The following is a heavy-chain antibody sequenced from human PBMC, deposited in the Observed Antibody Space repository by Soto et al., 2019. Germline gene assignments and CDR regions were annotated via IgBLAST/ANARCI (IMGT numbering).Heavy chain of an antibody. J-gene: IGHJ2*01. V-gene: IGHV3-30*18. D-gene: IGHD6-13*01. CDR1: GFTFSSYG. CDR2: ISYDGSNK. CDR3: AKDRGIAAAAIYWYFDL. Sequence: QVQLVESGGGVAQPGRSLRLSCAASGFTFSSYGMHWVRQAPGKGLEWVAVISYDGSNKYYADSVKGRFTISRDNSKNTLYLQMNSLRAEDTAVYYCAKDRGIAAAAIYWYFDLWGRGTLVTVSS.